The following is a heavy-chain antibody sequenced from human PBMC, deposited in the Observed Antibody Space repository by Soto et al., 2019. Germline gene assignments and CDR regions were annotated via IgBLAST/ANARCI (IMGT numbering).Heavy chain of an antibody. D-gene: IGHD3-22*01. CDR1: GGSVNTAPYH. J-gene: IGHJ4*02. V-gene: IGHV4-61*01. CDR3: ARDHHSYYDTSGYYPYFDF. Sequence: PSETLSLTCTVSGGSVNTAPYHWSWIRQSPRNGLEWIGNIYYTGSTNYNLSFESRVAISLDTSNNQFSLRLTSLTAADTAVYFCARDHHSYYDTSGYYPYFDFWGQGTLVTVSS. CDR2: IYYTGST.